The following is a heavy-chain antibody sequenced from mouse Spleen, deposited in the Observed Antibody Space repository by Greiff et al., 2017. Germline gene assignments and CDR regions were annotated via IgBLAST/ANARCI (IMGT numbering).Heavy chain of an antibody. CDR1: GFTFSDYY. CDR2: ISNGGGST. V-gene: IGHV5-12*01. CDR3: ARYYGSRYWYFDV. J-gene: IGHJ1*03. D-gene: IGHD1-1*01. Sequence: EVKLEESGGGLVQPGGSLKLSCAASGFTFSDYYMYWVRQTPEKRLEWVAYISNGGGSTYYPDTVKGRFTISRDNAKNTLYLQMSRLKSEDTAMYYCARYYGSRYWYFDVWGTGTTVTVSS.